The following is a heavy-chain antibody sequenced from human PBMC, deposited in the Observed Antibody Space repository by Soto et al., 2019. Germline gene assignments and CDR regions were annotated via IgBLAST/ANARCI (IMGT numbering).Heavy chain of an antibody. CDR2: ISSSSSCI. CDR1: GFTFSSYS. CDR3: ARDLRGYCSGGSCSYGMDV. Sequence: PGGSLRLSCAASGFTFSSYSMNWVRQAPGKGLEWVSSISSSSSCIYYADSVKGRFTISRDNAKNSLYLQMNSLRAEDTAVYYCARDLRGYCSGGSCSYGMDVWGQGTTVTVSS. J-gene: IGHJ6*02. D-gene: IGHD2-15*01. V-gene: IGHV3-21*01.